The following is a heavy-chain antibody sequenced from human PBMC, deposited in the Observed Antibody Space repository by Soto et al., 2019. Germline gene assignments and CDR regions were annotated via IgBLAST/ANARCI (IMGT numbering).Heavy chain of an antibody. CDR2: ISGSGGIT. V-gene: IGHV3-23*01. J-gene: IGHJ6*02. D-gene: IGHD3-10*01. Sequence: EVQLLESGGGLVQPGGSLRLSCAVSGLTFSYFAMSWVRQAPGKGMEWVSAISGSGGITYYADSVKGRFTISRDNSKSALFLQMNSLRAEDTAVYYCALLGGSGSGRTYYYGMDVWGQGTTVTVSS. CDR1: GLTFSYFA. CDR3: ALLGGSGSGRTYYYGMDV.